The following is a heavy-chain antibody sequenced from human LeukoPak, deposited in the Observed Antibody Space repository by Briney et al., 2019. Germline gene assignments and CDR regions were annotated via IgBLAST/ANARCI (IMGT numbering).Heavy chain of an antibody. CDR1: GGSISSGSYY. J-gene: IGHJ4*02. D-gene: IGHD3-3*01. V-gene: IGHV4-61*02. CDR2: IYTSGST. Sequence: SETLSLTCTVSGGSISSGSYYWSWIRQPAGKGLEWIGRIYTSGSTNYNPSLKSRVTISVDTSKNQFSLKLSSVTAADTAVYYCARGASDFWSGYIDYWGQGTLVTVSS. CDR3: ARGASDFWSGYIDY.